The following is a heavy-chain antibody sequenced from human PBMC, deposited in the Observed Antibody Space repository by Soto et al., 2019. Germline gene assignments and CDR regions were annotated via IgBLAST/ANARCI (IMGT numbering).Heavy chain of an antibody. J-gene: IGHJ6*03. V-gene: IGHV3-7*01. D-gene: IGHD1-7*01. CDR1: GFTFSSYW. CDR3: VRDWNYVDYYYYMDV. CDR2: IKQDGSEK. Sequence: GGSLRLSCAASGFTFSSYWMSWVRQAPGKGLEWVANIKQDGSEKYYVDSVKGRFTISRDNAKNSLYLQMNSLRAEDTAVYYCVRDWNYVDYYYYMDVWGKGTTVTVSS.